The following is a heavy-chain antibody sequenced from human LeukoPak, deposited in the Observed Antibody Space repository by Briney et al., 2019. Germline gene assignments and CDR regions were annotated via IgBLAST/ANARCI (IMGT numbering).Heavy chain of an antibody. CDR3: ARDNRRERWLQSPRGIDY. CDR2: ISSSSSYI. J-gene: IGHJ4*02. Sequence: GGPLRLSCAASGFTFSSYSMNWVRQAPGKGLEWVSSISSSSSYIYYADSVKGRFTISRDNAKNSLYLQMNSLRAEDTAVYYCARDNRRERWLQSPRGIDYWGQGTLVTVSS. D-gene: IGHD5-12*01. V-gene: IGHV3-21*01. CDR1: GFTFSSYS.